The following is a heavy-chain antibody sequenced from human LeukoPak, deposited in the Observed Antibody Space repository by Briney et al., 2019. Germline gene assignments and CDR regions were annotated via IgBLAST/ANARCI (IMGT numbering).Heavy chain of an antibody. Sequence: PSETLSLTCAVSGYSISSGDYWGWIRLPPGKGLEWIGSIYHSGSTYYNPSLKSRVTISVDTSKRQFSLTLSSVTAADTAVYYCARNRSEPLGNGGSFDSWGQGTLVTVSS. J-gene: IGHJ4*02. CDR3: ARNRSEPLGNGGSFDS. CDR2: IYHSGST. CDR1: GYSISSGDY. V-gene: IGHV4-38-2*01. D-gene: IGHD3-16*01.